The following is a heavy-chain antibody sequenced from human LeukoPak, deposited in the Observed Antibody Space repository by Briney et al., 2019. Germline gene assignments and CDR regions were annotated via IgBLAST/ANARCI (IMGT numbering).Heavy chain of an antibody. D-gene: IGHD6-13*01. CDR2: INPSGGST. V-gene: IGHV1-46*01. Sequence: ASVKVSCKASGYTFTSYYMHWVRQAPGQGLEWMGIINPSGGSTSYAQKFQGRVTMTRDMSTSTVYMELSSLRSEDTAVYYCAREEQQLVRSYRGNYYYYYMDVWGKGTTVTISS. CDR1: GYTFTSYY. J-gene: IGHJ6*03. CDR3: AREEQQLVRSYRGNYYYYYMDV.